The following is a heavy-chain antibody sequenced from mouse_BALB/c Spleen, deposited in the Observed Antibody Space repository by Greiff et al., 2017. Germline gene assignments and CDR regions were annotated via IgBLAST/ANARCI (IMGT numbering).Heavy chain of an antibody. J-gene: IGHJ2*01. V-gene: IGHV1-31*01. CDR2: INPYNGAT. Sequence: EVQLKESGPELVKPGASVKISCKASGYSFTGYYMHWVKQSHVKSLEWIGRINPYNGATSYNQNFKDKASLTVDKSSSTAYMELHSLTSEDSAVYYCAREGTTYFDYWGQGTTLTVSS. D-gene: IGHD1-1*01. CDR1: GYSFTGYY. CDR3: AREGTTYFDY.